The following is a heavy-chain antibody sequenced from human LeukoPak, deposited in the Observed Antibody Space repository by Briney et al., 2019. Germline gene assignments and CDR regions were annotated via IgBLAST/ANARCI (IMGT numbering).Heavy chain of an antibody. D-gene: IGHD3-3*01. CDR2: IYHTGST. Sequence: SQTLSLTRTVSGGSISSGDYYWSWIRQPPGKGLEWIGYIYHTGSTYYNSSLESRVTISLDTSKNQFSLKLSSLTAADTAVYYCARNSDFSFDYWGQGTLVTVSS. CDR1: GGSISSGDYY. CDR3: ARNSDFSFDY. V-gene: IGHV4-30-4*01. J-gene: IGHJ4*02.